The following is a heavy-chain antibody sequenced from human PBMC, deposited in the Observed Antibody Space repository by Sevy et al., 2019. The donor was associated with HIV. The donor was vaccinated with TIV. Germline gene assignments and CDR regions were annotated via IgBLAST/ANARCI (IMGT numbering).Heavy chain of an antibody. CDR2: IIPIFGTA. CDR3: ARDGRIVGIHFYYYYYGMDV. Sequence: ASVKVSCKASGGTFSSYAISWVRQAPGQGLEWMGGIIPIFGTANYAQKFQGRVTITADESTSTAYMELSSLRSEDTAVYYCARDGRIVGIHFYYYYYGMDVWGQGTTVTVSS. V-gene: IGHV1-69*13. J-gene: IGHJ6*02. CDR1: GGTFSSYA. D-gene: IGHD3-22*01.